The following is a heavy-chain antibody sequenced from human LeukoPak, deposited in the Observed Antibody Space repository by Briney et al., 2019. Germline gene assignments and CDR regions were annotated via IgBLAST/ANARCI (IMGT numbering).Heavy chain of an antibody. Sequence: GASVKVSCKVSGYTLTELSMHWVRQAPGKGLEWMGGFDPEDGETIYAQKFQDRVTMTEDTSTDTAYMELSSLRSEDTAVYYCAYSSSWYKNWFDPWGQGTLVTVSS. CDR2: FDPEDGET. V-gene: IGHV1-24*01. CDR1: GYTLTELS. J-gene: IGHJ5*02. CDR3: AYSSSWYKNWFDP. D-gene: IGHD6-13*01.